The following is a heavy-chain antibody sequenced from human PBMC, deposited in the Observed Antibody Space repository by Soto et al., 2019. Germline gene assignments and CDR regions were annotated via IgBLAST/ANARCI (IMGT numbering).Heavy chain of an antibody. J-gene: IGHJ6*02. V-gene: IGHV1-69*13. Sequence: SVEVSCKXSGGTFSSYAISWVRQAPGQGLERMGGIIPIFGTANYAQKFQGRVTITADESTSTAYMELSSLRSEDTAVYYCARDRDCSGGSCYSDYYGMDVWGQGTTVTVSS. CDR1: GGTFSSYA. CDR2: IIPIFGTA. D-gene: IGHD2-15*01. CDR3: ARDRDCSGGSCYSDYYGMDV.